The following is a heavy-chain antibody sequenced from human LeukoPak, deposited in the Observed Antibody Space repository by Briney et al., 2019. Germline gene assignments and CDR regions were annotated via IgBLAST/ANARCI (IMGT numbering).Heavy chain of an antibody. D-gene: IGHD2-15*01. CDR1: GGTFSSYA. J-gene: IGHJ4*02. CDR2: IIPMFGTA. Sequence: SVKVSCKASGGTFSSYAISWVRQAPGQGLEWMGGIIPMFGTANYAQKFQGRVTINADKSTSTAYMELSSLRSEDTAVYYCAREPLYCSGGSCYEGRFDYWGQGTLVTVSS. V-gene: IGHV1-69*06. CDR3: AREPLYCSGGSCYEGRFDY.